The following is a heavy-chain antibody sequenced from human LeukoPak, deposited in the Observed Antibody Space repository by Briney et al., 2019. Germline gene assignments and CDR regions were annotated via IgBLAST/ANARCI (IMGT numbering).Heavy chain of an antibody. J-gene: IGHJ4*02. CDR1: GFTFSDYA. D-gene: IGHD1-7*01. CDR3: ARDYWWNYDY. Sequence: GSLSLSCAASGFTFSDYAMHWVRQAPGKGLEWVAVISKDGSDKYYPGSVRGRFTISRDNSKNTIYLQMDSLRAEDTAIYYCARDYWWNYDYWGQGTLVTVSS. V-gene: IGHV3-30-3*01. CDR2: ISKDGSDK.